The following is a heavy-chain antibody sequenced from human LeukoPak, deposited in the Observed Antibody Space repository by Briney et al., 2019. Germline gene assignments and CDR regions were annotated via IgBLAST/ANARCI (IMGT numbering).Heavy chain of an antibody. V-gene: IGHV1-24*01. Sequence: ASVKVSCKVSGYTLTELSMHWVRQAPGKGLEWMGGFDPEDGETIYAQKFQGRVTMTEDTSTDTAYMELSSLRSEDTVVYYCATALYYDSSGYYSYWGQGTLVTVSS. CDR3: ATALYYDSSGYYSY. CDR1: GYTLTELS. D-gene: IGHD3-22*01. CDR2: FDPEDGET. J-gene: IGHJ4*02.